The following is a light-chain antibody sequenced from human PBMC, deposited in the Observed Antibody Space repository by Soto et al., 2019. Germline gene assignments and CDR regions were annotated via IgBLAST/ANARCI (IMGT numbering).Light chain of an antibody. V-gene: IGLV2-14*03. J-gene: IGLJ1*01. CDR3: SSYTSSSSYV. CDR2: TVN. CDR1: SSDVVGYKY. Sequence: QSALTQPASVSGSPGQSITISCTGTSSDVVGYKYVSWYQQHPGKAPKLLIYTVNNRPSGVSNRFSGSKSGNTASLTISGLQAEDEADYYCSSYTSSSSYVFGTGTKLTVL.